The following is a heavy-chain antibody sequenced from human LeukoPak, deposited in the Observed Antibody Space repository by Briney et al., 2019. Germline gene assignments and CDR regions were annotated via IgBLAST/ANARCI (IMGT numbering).Heavy chain of an antibody. J-gene: IGHJ6*02. CDR1: GYTFTSYG. D-gene: IGHD2-2*01. CDR3: ARDSIAPPHLRNIVVVPAAIKYYYYGMDV. CDR2: ISAYNGNT. V-gene: IGHV1-18*01. Sequence: WASVKVSCKASGYTFTSYGISWVRQAPGQGLEWMGWISAYNGNTNYAQKLQGRVTMTTDTSTSTAYMELRSLRSDDTAVYYCARDSIAPPHLRNIVVVPAAIKYYYYGMDVWGQGTTVTVSS.